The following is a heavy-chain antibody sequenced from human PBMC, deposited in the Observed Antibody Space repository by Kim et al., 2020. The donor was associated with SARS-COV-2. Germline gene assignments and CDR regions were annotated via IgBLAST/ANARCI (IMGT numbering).Heavy chain of an antibody. J-gene: IGHJ6*02. Sequence: SETLSLTCAVYGGSFSGYYWSWIRQPPGKGLEWIGEINHSGSTNYNPSLKSRVTISVDTSKNQFSLKLSSVTAADTAVYYCARADYSNYPLGYYYYGMDVWGQGTTVTVSS. V-gene: IGHV4-34*01. CDR3: ARADYSNYPLGYYYYGMDV. D-gene: IGHD4-4*01. CDR2: INHSGST. CDR1: GGSFSGYY.